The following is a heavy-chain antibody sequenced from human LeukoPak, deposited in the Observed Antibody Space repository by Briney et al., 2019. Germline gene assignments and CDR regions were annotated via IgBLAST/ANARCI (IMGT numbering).Heavy chain of an antibody. J-gene: IGHJ4*02. Sequence: GESLKISCAASGFTFSSYWMHWVRQAPGKGLVWVSRINSDGSSTSYADSVKGRFTISRDNAKNTLYLQMNSLRVEDTAVYYCARGGGSIAYYWGQGTLVTVSS. CDR2: INSDGSST. CDR1: GFTFSSYW. D-gene: IGHD2-15*01. CDR3: ARGGGSIAYY. V-gene: IGHV3-74*01.